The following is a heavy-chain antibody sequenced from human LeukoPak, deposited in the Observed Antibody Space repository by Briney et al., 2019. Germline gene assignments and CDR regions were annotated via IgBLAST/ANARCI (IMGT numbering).Heavy chain of an antibody. CDR3: AKAYSGSGSYYVEYFQH. CDR1: GFTFRSYS. Sequence: GGSLRLSCAASGFTFRSYSMHWVRQAPGKGLEWVSYISSTSSTIYYADSVKGRFTISRDNAKNSLYLQMNSLRAEDTAVYYCAKAYSGSGSYYVEYFQHWGQGTLVTVSS. D-gene: IGHD3-10*01. CDR2: ISSTSSTI. V-gene: IGHV3-48*01. J-gene: IGHJ1*01.